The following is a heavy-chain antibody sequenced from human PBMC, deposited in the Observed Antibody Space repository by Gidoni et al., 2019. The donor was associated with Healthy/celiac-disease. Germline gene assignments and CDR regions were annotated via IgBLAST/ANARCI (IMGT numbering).Heavy chain of an antibody. CDR2: ISGSGGST. Sequence: EVQLLESEGGLVQPGGSLRLSCAASGFPFSSYAMSWVRQAPGKGREWVSAISGSGGSTYYADSVKGRFTISRDNSKNTLYLQMNSLRAEDTAVYYCAKDYSNYASLDYWGQGTLVTVSS. J-gene: IGHJ4*02. D-gene: IGHD4-4*01. V-gene: IGHV3-23*01. CDR3: AKDYSNYASLDY. CDR1: GFPFSSYA.